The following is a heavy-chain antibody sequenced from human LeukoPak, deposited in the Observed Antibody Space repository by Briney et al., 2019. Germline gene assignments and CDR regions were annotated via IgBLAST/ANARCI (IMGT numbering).Heavy chain of an antibody. D-gene: IGHD3-22*01. Sequence: SXTLSLTCTVSGGSISSGDYYWSWIRQPPGKGLEWIVYIYYSGSTYYNPSLKSRVTISVDTSKNQFSLKPSSVTAADTAVYYCARDGYYDSSDNYWGQGTLVTVSS. CDR2: IYYSGST. V-gene: IGHV4-30-4*08. CDR1: GGSISSGDYY. J-gene: IGHJ4*02. CDR3: ARDGYYDSSDNY.